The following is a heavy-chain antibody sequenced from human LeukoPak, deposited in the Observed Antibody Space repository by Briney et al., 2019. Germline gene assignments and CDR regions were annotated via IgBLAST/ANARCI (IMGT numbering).Heavy chain of an antibody. V-gene: IGHV4-59*08. CDR3: ARGVVREKAFDI. Sequence: SESLSLTCIVSGGSVSGYYWNWIRQPPGKGLEWIGYTHHSGNTLYNPSLKSRVTTSVDTSKNQFSLSLSSVAAADTAVYYCARGVVREKAFDIWGQGTMVTVSS. D-gene: IGHD2-15*01. CDR1: GGSVSGYY. J-gene: IGHJ3*02. CDR2: THHSGNT.